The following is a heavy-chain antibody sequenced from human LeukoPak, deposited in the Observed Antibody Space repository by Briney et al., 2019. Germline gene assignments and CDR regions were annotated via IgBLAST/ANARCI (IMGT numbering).Heavy chain of an antibody. V-gene: IGHV1-69*13. J-gene: IGHJ6*02. CDR2: IIPIFGTA. D-gene: IGHD4-17*01. Sequence: SVKVSCKASGGTFSSYAISWVRQAPGQGLEWMGGIIPIFGTANYAQKFQGRVTITADESTSTAYMELSSLRSEDTAVYYCARGALDSGVLAVTPYYYGMDVWGQGTTVTVSS. CDR1: GGTFSSYA. CDR3: ARGALDSGVLAVTPYYYGMDV.